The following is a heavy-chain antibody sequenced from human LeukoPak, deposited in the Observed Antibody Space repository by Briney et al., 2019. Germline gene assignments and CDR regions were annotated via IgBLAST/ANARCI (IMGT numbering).Heavy chain of an antibody. CDR3: AKYKAVGGYYYDSSGYYSYYFDY. Sequence: HTGGSLRLSCAASGFTFSSYWMSWVRQAPGKGLEWVANIKQDGSEKYYVDSVKGRFTISRDNAKNSLYLQMNSLRAEDTAVYYCAKYKAVGGYYYDSSGYYSYYFDYWGQGTLVTVSS. V-gene: IGHV3-7*03. J-gene: IGHJ4*02. D-gene: IGHD3-22*01. CDR2: IKQDGSEK. CDR1: GFTFSSYW.